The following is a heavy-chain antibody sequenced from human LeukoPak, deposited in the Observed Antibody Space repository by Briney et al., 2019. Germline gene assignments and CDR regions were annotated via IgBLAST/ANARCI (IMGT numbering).Heavy chain of an antibody. D-gene: IGHD6-13*01. CDR1: GGSISNYY. Sequence: SETLSLTCTVSGGSISNYYWSWIRQPPGKGLERVGYIYYSGSTRYNPSLNSRVTISLDTSKNQFSLNLSSVTAADTAVYYCARGHASTWYPDFWGQGILVTVSS. CDR2: IYYSGST. J-gene: IGHJ4*02. CDR3: ARGHASTWYPDF. V-gene: IGHV4-59*08.